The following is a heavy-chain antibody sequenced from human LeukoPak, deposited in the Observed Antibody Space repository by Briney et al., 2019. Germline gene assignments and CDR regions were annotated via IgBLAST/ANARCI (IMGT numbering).Heavy chain of an antibody. CDR3: ARNTRFLEWPYFDY. CDR1: GGSISSSSYY. Sequence: SETLSLTCTVSGGSISSSSYYWGWIRQPPGKGLEWVGSIYYSGSTYYNPSLKSRVTISVDTSKNQFSLKLSSVTAADTAVYYCARNTRFLEWPYFDYWGQGTLVTVSS. V-gene: IGHV4-39*01. J-gene: IGHJ4*02. CDR2: IYYSGST. D-gene: IGHD3-3*01.